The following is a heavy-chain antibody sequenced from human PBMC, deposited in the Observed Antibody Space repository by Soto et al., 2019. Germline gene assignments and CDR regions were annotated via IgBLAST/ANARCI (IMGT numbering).Heavy chain of an antibody. V-gene: IGHV4-59*01. Sequence: SETLSLTCTVSGGSISSYYWNWLRQAPGKGLEWIGFVYYTGITKYNPSLKSRVTISIDTSRNEFSLRLTSVTTADTGSYFCARDFAGRGPFDPWGPGTLVTV. D-gene: IGHD3-10*01. J-gene: IGHJ5*01. CDR2: VYYTGIT. CDR1: GGSISSYY. CDR3: ARDFAGRGPFDP.